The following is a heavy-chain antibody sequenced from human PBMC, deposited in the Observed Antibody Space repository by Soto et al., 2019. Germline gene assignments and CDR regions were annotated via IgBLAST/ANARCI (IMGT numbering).Heavy chain of an antibody. CDR2: ISGSGGST. V-gene: IGHV3-23*04. CDR1: GFTFSSYA. Sequence: EVQLVESGGGLVKPGGSLRLSGAASGFTFSSYAMSWVRQAPGKGLEWVSAISGSGGSTYYADSVKGRFTISRDNSKNTLYLQMNSLRAEDTAVYYCAKSHDFWSGYSNYWGQGTLVTVSS. D-gene: IGHD3-3*01. CDR3: AKSHDFWSGYSNY. J-gene: IGHJ4*02.